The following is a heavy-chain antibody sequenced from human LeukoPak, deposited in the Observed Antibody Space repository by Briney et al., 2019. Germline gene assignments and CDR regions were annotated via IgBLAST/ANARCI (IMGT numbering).Heavy chain of an antibody. V-gene: IGHV3-7*01. CDR1: GFTFSSYW. CDR2: IKQDGSEK. CDR3: ARGSSSWDYYFCYMDV. D-gene: IGHD6-6*01. J-gene: IGHJ6*03. Sequence: GGSLRLSCAASGFTFSSYWMSWVRQAPGKGLEWVANIKQDGSEKYYVDSVKGRFTISRDNAKNSLYLQMNSLRAEDTAVYYCARGSSSWDYYFCYMDVWGKGTTVTVPS.